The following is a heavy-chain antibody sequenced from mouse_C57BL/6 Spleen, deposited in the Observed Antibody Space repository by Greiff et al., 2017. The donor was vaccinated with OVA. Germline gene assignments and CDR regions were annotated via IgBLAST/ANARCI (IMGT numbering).Heavy chain of an antibody. J-gene: IGHJ2*01. Sequence: VQLQQSGAELVRPGPSVKVSCKASGYAFTNYLIEWVKQRPGQGLEWIGVINPGSGGTNYNEKFKGKATLTADKSSSTAYMQLSSLTSEDSAVYFCARESYDYWGQGTTLTVSS. CDR2: INPGSGGT. CDR1: GYAFTNYL. V-gene: IGHV1-54*01. CDR3: ARESYDY.